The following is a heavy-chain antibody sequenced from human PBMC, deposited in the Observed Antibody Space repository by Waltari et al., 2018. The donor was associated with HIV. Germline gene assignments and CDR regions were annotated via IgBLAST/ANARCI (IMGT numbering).Heavy chain of an antibody. J-gene: IGHJ4*02. V-gene: IGHV4-31*03. CDR1: GGSISSGGYY. CDR3: ARESGSSPAHFDY. Sequence: QVQLQESGPGLVKPSQTLSLTCTVSGGSISSGGYYWSWIRPHPGEGLEWIGYIYYSGSTYYNPSLKSRVTIPVDTSKNQFSLKLSSGTAADTAVYYCARESGSSPAHFDYWGQGTLVTVSS. D-gene: IGHD1-26*01. CDR2: IYYSGST.